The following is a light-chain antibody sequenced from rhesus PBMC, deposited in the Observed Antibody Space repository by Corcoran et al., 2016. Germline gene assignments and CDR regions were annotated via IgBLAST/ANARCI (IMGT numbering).Light chain of an antibody. J-gene: IGKJ2*01. Sequence: EIVMTQSPATLSLSPGERATLSCRASQSVSTSLAWFHTKPGQSPRLLYYSVAIRPTGIPHRCSGTGSGTDFTLNISSLEPEDFAVYYCQQYSNWPYSFGQGTKVEIK. CDR3: QQYSNWPYS. CDR2: SVA. CDR1: QSVSTS. V-gene: IGKV3-42*02.